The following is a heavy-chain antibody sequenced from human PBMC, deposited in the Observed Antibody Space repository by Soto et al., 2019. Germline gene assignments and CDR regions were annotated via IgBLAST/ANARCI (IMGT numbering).Heavy chain of an antibody. CDR2: IHYSGST. J-gene: IGHJ4*02. CDR3: ARLYRYIVGATTYIDY. V-gene: IGHV4-39*01. D-gene: IGHD1-26*01. Sequence: QLQLQESGPGLVKPSETLSLTCTVSGGSISSSSYYWGWIRQPPGKGLEWIGSIHYSGSTYYNPSLKSRVTISVDTSKNQFSLKLSSVTAADTAVYNCARLYRYIVGATTYIDYRGQGTLVTVSS. CDR1: GGSISSSSYY.